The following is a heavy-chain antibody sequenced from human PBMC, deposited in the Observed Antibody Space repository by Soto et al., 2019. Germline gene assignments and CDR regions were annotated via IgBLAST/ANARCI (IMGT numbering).Heavy chain of an antibody. J-gene: IGHJ6*02. D-gene: IGHD2-8*02. CDR2: IYHSGST. CDR1: GGSISSSNW. Sequence: PSETLSLTCAVSGGSISSSNWWSWVRQPPGKGLEWIGEIYHSGSTNYNPSLKSRVTISVDKSKNQFSLKLSSVTAADTAVYYCARVVLAPSAYYYYGMDVWGQGTTVTVSS. V-gene: IGHV4-4*02. CDR3: ARVVLAPSAYYYYGMDV.